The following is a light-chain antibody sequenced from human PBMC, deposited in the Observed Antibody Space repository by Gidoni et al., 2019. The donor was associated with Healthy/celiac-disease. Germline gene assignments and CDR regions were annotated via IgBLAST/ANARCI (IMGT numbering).Light chain of an antibody. CDR3: QQSYSTPRGLT. J-gene: IGKJ4*01. CDR1: QSISSY. CDR2: AAS. V-gene: IGKV1-39*01. Sequence: DIQMTQSPSSLSASVGDRVTITCRESQSISSYLNWYQQKPGKAPELLIYAASILQSGVPSRFSGSGSGTDFTLTISSLQPEDFATYYCQQSYSTPRGLTFGGXTKVEIK.